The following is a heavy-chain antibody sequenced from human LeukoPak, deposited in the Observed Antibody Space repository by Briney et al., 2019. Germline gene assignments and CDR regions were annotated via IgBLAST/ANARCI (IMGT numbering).Heavy chain of an antibody. Sequence: SETLSLTCTVSGGSISSYYWSWIRQPPGKGLEWIGYIYYSGSTNYNPSLKSRVTISVDTSKNQFSLKLSSVTAADTAVYYCAGTPILGYCSGGSCYYFDYWGQGTLVTVSP. CDR3: AGTPILGYCSGGSCYYFDY. V-gene: IGHV4-59*01. D-gene: IGHD2-15*01. CDR1: GGSISSYY. CDR2: IYYSGST. J-gene: IGHJ4*02.